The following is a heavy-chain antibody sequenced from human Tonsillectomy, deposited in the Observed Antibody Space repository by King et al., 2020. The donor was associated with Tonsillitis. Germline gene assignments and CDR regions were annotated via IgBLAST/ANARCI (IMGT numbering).Heavy chain of an antibody. CDR2: IIPTLHTT. CDR1: GGTFSNYA. V-gene: IGHV1-69*06. J-gene: IGHJ3*02. CDR3: AREDGPRGRYYSLSHDAFAI. Sequence: GQLVQSGAEVKKPGSSVKVSCKTSGGTFSNYAINWVRQAPGQGLEWMGEIIPTLHTTNYAQKFQGRVTITADNSTSTAHMELRSLRSEDTAIYYCAREDGPRGRYYSLSHDAFAIWGQGTMVTVSS. D-gene: IGHD1-26*01.